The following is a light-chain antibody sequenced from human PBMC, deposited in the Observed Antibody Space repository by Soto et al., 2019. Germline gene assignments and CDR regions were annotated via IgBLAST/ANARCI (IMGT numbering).Light chain of an antibody. CDR1: QSIRSNY. V-gene: IGKV3-20*01. CDR3: QQYTSWT. J-gene: IGKJ1*01. CDR2: GAS. Sequence: IVLTQSPGTLSLSPGEKAPLSSRASQSIRSNYLAWYQQKPGQAPRLLIYGASSRATGVPDRFSGSGSGTDFTLTISRLEPEDSAIYYCQQYTSWTFGQGTKVEIK.